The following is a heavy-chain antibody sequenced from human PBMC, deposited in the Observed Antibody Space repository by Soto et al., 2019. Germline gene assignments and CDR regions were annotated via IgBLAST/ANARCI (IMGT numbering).Heavy chain of an antibody. J-gene: IGHJ6*02. D-gene: IGHD3-10*01. CDR3: ARVATRYPSSGSCYITAVRYYYGMDV. V-gene: IGHV1-69*13. CDR2: IIPIFGTA. Sequence: ASVKVSCKASGGTFSSYAISWVRQAPGQGLEWMGGIIPIFGTANYAQKFQGRVTITADESTSTAYMELSSLRSEDTAVYYCARVATRYPSSGSCYITAVRYYYGMDVWGQGTTVTVSS. CDR1: GGTFSSYA.